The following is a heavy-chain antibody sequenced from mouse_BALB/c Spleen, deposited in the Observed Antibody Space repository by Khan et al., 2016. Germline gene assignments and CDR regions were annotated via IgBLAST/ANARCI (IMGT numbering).Heavy chain of an antibody. J-gene: IGHJ4*01. V-gene: IGHV2-5*01. CDR3: AKHYGNYAVDY. CDR1: GFSLTRYG. D-gene: IGHD2-1*01. Sequence: QVQLKESGPGLVQPSQSLSITCTTSGFSLTRYGVHWVRQSPGKGLEWLGVIWRGGGTAYNAAFMTSLSIIKNNSNSQAFFQMNSLQADDTARYFCAKHYGNYAVDYWGQGTSVTVSP. CDR2: IWRGGGT.